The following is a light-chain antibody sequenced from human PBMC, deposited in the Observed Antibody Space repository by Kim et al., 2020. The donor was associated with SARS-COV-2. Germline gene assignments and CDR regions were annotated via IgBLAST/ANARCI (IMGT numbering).Light chain of an antibody. Sequence: DIQMTQSPSSLSASVGDRVTITCRASQGIRNDLGWYQQKPGKAPRRLIYAISTLQNGVPSRFSGGGSGTEFTLTISSLQPEDLATYYCLHYSGFPFAFGPGTKVDIK. V-gene: IGKV1-17*01. CDR1: QGIRND. J-gene: IGKJ3*01. CDR2: AIS. CDR3: LHYSGFPFA.